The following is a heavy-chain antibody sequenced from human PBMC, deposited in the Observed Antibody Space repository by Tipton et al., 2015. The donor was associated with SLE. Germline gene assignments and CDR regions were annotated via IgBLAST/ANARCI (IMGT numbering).Heavy chain of an antibody. V-gene: IGHV3-23*03. J-gene: IGHJ4*02. Sequence: GSLRLSCVASRFTFSNSDMNWVRQAPGKGLEWISVIYAGGNTFYADSVKGRFAISRDNSKNTLYLEMHNLRVEDMAVYYCAKVSPWVDYWGPGTLVTVSS. CDR3: AKVSPWVDY. D-gene: IGHD7-27*01. CDR2: IYAGGNT. CDR1: RFTFSNSD.